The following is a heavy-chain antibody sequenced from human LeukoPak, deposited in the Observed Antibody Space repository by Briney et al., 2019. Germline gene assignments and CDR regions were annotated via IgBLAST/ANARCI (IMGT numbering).Heavy chain of an antibody. Sequence: PGGSLRLSCAASGFIFSNYAMTWALLTPGKGLEWVSAISGSGGTTYYADSVKGRFTISRDSSTNTLYLQLSSLRAEDTAIYYCARGGSVFAYFFDYWGQGTLVTVSS. CDR1: GFIFSNYA. V-gene: IGHV3-23*01. J-gene: IGHJ4*02. CDR2: ISGSGGTT. CDR3: ARGGSVFAYFFDY. D-gene: IGHD3-10*01.